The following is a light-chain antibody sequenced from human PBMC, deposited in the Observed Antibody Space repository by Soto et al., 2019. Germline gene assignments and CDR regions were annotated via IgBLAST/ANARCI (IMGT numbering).Light chain of an antibody. V-gene: IGLV2-18*01. J-gene: IGLJ2*01. CDR1: GSDVGGYNR. CDR2: EVS. Sequence: QSALTQPPSVSGSPGQSVSISCTGTGSDVGGYNRVSWYQQPPGTAPKLMIYEVSNRPSGVPDRFSGSKSGNTASLTISGLQAEDEADYYCSLYTRSSTVVFGGGTKLTVL. CDR3: SLYTRSSTVV.